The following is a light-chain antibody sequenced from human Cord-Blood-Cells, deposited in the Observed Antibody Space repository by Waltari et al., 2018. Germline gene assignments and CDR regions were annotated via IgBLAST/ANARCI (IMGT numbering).Light chain of an antibody. V-gene: IGKV3-11*01. J-gene: IGKJ1*01. CDR3: QQRSNWPRT. CDR1: QSVSSY. Sequence: EIVLTQSPATLSLSPGDRATLSCRASQSVSSYLARYQQKPGQAPRLLNYDGSNRATGIPARFSGSGSGTDFTLTISSLEPEDFAGYYCQQRSNWPRTFGQGTKVEIK. CDR2: DGS.